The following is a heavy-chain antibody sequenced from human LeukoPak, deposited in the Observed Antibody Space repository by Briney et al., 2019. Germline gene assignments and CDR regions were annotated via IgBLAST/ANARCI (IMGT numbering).Heavy chain of an antibody. D-gene: IGHD3-10*01. J-gene: IGHJ4*02. CDR2: LSYDRVTE. CDR1: GFTFRTYG. CDR3: AKDTHSLMVRGLIVNYFDY. Sequence: GGSLRLSCAASGFTFRTYGMHWVRQAPGKGLEWVAALSYDRVTEVYGDSVKGRFTISRDNSKSTLYLQMNSLKADDTAVYYCAKDTHSLMVRGLIVNYFDYWGQGTLVTVSS. V-gene: IGHV3-30*18.